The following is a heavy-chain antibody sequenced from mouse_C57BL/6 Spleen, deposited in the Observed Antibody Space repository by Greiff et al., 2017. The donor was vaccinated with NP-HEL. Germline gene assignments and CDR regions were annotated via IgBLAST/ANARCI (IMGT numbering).Heavy chain of an antibody. CDR3: ARSDDGYYDYYAMDY. CDR1: GYAFSSSW. J-gene: IGHJ4*01. CDR2: IYPGDGDT. V-gene: IGHV1-82*01. D-gene: IGHD2-3*01. Sequence: QVQLKQSGPELVKPGASVKISCKASGYAFSSSWMNWVKQRPGKGLEWIGRIYPGDGDTNYNGKFKGKATLTADKSSSTAYMQLSSLTSEDSAVYFCARSDDGYYDYYAMDYWGQGTSVTVSS.